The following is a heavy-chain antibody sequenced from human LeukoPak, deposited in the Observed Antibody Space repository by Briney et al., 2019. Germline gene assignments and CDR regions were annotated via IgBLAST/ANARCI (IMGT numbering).Heavy chain of an antibody. CDR1: GFTFSSYS. V-gene: IGHV3-48*01. CDR3: ARVRGSGWSRHAFDI. CDR2: ISSRSSSI. Sequence: GGSLRLSCAASGFTFSSYSMNWVRQAPGKGLEWVSYISSRSSSIYYADSVKGRFTISRDNAKNSLYLQMNSLRAEDTAVYYCARVRGSGWSRHAFDIWGQGTMVTVSS. J-gene: IGHJ3*02. D-gene: IGHD6-19*01.